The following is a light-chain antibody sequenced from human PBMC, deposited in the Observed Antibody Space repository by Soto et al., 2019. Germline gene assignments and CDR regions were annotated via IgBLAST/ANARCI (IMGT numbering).Light chain of an antibody. CDR1: SSDIGAYDY. CDR2: EVN. V-gene: IGLV2-14*01. J-gene: IGLJ1*01. Sequence: QSALTQPASLSESPGQSITISCTGTSSDIGAYDYVSWFQQHPGKAPKLMISEVNNRPSGVSNRFSGSKSGNTAYLTTSGLQVEDEAEYFCFSVTTTSTHVFGTGTKVTVL. CDR3: FSVTTTSTHV.